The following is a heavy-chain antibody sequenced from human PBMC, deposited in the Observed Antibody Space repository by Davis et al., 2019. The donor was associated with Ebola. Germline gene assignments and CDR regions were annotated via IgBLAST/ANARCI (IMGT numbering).Heavy chain of an antibody. V-gene: IGHV4-59*01. Sequence: PSETLSLTCTVPGGPISSYYWSWIRQPPGKGLEWIGEINHSGSTNYNPSLKSRVTISVDTSKNQFSLKLSSVTAADTAVYYCARDRYCSSTSCYYHKYGMDVWGQGTTVTVSS. CDR2: INHSGST. J-gene: IGHJ6*02. D-gene: IGHD2-2*01. CDR1: GGPISSYY. CDR3: ARDRYCSSTSCYYHKYGMDV.